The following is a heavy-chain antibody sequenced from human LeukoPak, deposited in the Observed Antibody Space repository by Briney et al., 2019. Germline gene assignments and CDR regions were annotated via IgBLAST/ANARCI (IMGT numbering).Heavy chain of an antibody. CDR3: ARARTHCSSTSCRVDYYYYMDV. CDR1: GFTFSSYA. D-gene: IGHD2-2*01. CDR2: ISSNGGST. Sequence: GGSLRLSCAASGFTFSSYAMHWVRQAPGKGLEYVSAISSNGGSTYYANSVKGRFTISRDNSKNTLYLQMGSLRAEDMAVYYCARARTHCSSTSCRVDYYYYMDVWGKGTTVTVSS. V-gene: IGHV3-64*01. J-gene: IGHJ6*03.